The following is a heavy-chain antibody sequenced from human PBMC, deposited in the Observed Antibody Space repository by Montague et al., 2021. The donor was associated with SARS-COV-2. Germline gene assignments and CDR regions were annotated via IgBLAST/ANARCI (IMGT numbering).Heavy chain of an antibody. V-gene: IGHV4-34*01. CDR3: ARLGDGVVPAPILGVGPFYSYYYMDV. CDR1: GGSFSGYF. CDR2: INHTGST. D-gene: IGHD2-2*02. J-gene: IGHJ6*03. Sequence: SETLSLTCAVSGGSFSGYFWGWIRQPPGKGLEWIGEINHTGSTKHNPSLKSRVTISVDTSKNQFSLKVTSMTAADTAIYYCARLGDGVVPAPILGVGPFYSYYYMDVWGKGTTVTVSS.